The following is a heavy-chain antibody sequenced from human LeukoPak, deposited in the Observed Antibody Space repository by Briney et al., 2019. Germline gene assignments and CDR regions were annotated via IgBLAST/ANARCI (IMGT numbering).Heavy chain of an antibody. D-gene: IGHD3-9*01. J-gene: IGHJ5*02. Sequence: GGSLLLSCAASGFTFSNAWMSWVRQAPGKGLEWVGRIKSKTDGGTTDYAAPVKGRFTISRDDSKNTLYLQMNSLKTEDTAVYYCTTPNGLYDILTGYPNWFDPWGQGTLVTVSS. CDR3: TTPNGLYDILTGYPNWFDP. V-gene: IGHV3-15*01. CDR2: IKSKTDGGTT. CDR1: GFTFSNAW.